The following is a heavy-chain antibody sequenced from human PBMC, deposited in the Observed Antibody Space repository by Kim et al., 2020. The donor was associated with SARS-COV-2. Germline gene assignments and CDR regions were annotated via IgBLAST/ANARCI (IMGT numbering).Heavy chain of an antibody. Sequence: SETLSLTCTVSGGSVSDHYWSWIRQPPGKGLEWIGYLFNSGSTSYNPSLKSRVTMAVDTSENQFTLKMSSVTAADTAVYYCARRQKYYYFYYMDVWGKGT. V-gene: IGHV4-59*08. J-gene: IGHJ6*03. CDR1: GGSVSDHY. CDR3: ARRQKYYYFYYMDV. CDR2: LFNSGST.